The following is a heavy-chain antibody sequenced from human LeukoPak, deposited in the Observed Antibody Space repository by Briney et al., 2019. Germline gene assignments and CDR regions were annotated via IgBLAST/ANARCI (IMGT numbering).Heavy chain of an antibody. J-gene: IGHJ6*03. V-gene: IGHV3-30*03. Sequence: GGSLRLSCAASGFTFSSYSMNWVRQAPGKGLEWVAVISYDGSSNYYADSVKGRFTISRDNSKNTLYLQMNSLRAEDTAMYYCARAHLSSSSTDYMDVWGKGTTVTVSS. D-gene: IGHD6-6*01. CDR2: ISYDGSSN. CDR3: ARAHLSSSSTDYMDV. CDR1: GFTFSSYS.